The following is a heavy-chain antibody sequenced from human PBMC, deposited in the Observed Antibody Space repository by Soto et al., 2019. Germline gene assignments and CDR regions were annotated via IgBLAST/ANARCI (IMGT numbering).Heavy chain of an antibody. D-gene: IGHD5-18*01. CDR1: GYSISSGYY. J-gene: IGHJ4*02. Sequence: SDTLSLTCAVSGYSISSGYYWGWIRQPPGKELEWIGSIYHSGSTYYNPSLKSRVTISVDTSKNQFSLKLSSVTAADTAVYYCAGSWIKLWYFDYLGQGTLVTVSS. CDR2: IYHSGST. CDR3: AGSWIKLWYFDY. V-gene: IGHV4-38-2*01.